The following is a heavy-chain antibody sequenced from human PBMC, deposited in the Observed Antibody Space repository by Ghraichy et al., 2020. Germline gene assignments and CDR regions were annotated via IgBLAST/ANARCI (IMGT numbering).Heavy chain of an antibody. D-gene: IGHD6-6*01. CDR1: GFTFSSYA. J-gene: IGHJ4*02. V-gene: IGHV3-64*02. CDR2: ISTDGSST. Sequence: GGSLRLSCAASGFTFSSYAMHWVRQAPGKGLEYVSTISTDGSSTYYADAVKGRFTISRDNSKNTLYLQMGTLRPEDMAVYYCARWASSNSYTCIDYWGQGTLVTVSS. CDR3: ARWASSNSYTCIDY.